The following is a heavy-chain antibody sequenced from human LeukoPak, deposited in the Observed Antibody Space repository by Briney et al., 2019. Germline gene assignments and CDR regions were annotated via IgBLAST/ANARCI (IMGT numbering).Heavy chain of an antibody. Sequence: PGGSLRLSCAASGFTFSTYSMHWVRQAPGKGLEWVALTWYDGSNKYYADSVKGRFTISRDNSENTLYLQMNSLRAEDTAVYYCAKNYGDYHHEFDYWGQGTLVTVSS. CDR1: GFTFSTYS. CDR2: TWYDGSNK. V-gene: IGHV3-33*06. D-gene: IGHD4-17*01. J-gene: IGHJ4*02. CDR3: AKNYGDYHHEFDY.